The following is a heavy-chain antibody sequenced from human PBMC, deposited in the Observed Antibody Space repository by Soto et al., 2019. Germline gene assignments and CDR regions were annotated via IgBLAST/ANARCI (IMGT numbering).Heavy chain of an antibody. J-gene: IGHJ5*02. CDR1: GSSISSSSYY. CDR2: IYYSGCT. CDR3: ARLGVAAPGTDLNWFDP. Sequence: SETLSLTCTVSGSSISSSSYYWGWIRQPPGKGQKWIGSIYYSGCTYYNPSLKSRVTISVDTSKNQFALKLSSVTAAYTAVYYCARLGVAAPGTDLNWFDPWGQGTLVTVSS. V-gene: IGHV4-39*01. D-gene: IGHD6-13*01.